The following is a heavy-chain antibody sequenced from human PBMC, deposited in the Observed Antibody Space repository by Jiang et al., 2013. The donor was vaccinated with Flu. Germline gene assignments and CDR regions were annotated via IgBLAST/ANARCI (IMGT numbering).Heavy chain of an antibody. V-gene: IGHV4-59*01. J-gene: IGHJ5*02. CDR3: ARCTSSCDWFDP. Sequence: LLKPSETLSLTCTVSGGSMTTYYWSWIRQPPGKGLEWIGYIHNSGRTHYNPSVKSRVTISVDTSKNQFSLKLTSVTASDTAVYYCARCTSSCDWFDPWGQGTLVTVSS. CDR1: GGSMTTYY. CDR2: IHNSGRT. D-gene: IGHD2-2*01.